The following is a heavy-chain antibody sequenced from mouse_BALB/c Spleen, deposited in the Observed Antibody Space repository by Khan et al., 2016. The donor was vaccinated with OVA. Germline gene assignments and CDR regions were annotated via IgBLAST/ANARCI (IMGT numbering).Heavy chain of an antibody. D-gene: IGHD1-2*01. CDR3: TYSLLLYAIDY. CDR1: GFNIKDTY. CDR2: IDPANGNT. J-gene: IGHJ4*01. V-gene: IGHV14-3*02. Sequence: VRLQQSGAELVKPGASVRLSCTASGFNIKDTYIHWVKQRPEQGLEWIGRIDPANGNTKYDPKFQGKATLTADTSSNTAYLQLSSLTSEDTAVYYCTYSLLLYAIDYWGQGTSVTVSS.